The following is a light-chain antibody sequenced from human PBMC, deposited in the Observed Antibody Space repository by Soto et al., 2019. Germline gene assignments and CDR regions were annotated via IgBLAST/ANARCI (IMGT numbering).Light chain of an antibody. CDR3: SSYTSSSTLCV. CDR1: SSDVGGYNY. Sequence: QSALTQPASVSGSPGQSITISCTGTSSDVGGYNYVSWYQQHPGKAPKLMIYEVSNLPSEVSNRFSGSKSGNTASLTISGLQAEDEADYYCSSYTSSSTLCVFGTGTKVTVL. V-gene: IGLV2-14*01. J-gene: IGLJ1*01. CDR2: EVS.